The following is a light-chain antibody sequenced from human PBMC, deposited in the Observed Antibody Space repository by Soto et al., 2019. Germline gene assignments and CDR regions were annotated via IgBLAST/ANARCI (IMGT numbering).Light chain of an antibody. CDR1: QSLVYSDGNTY. J-gene: IGKJ1*01. CDR2: KVS. Sequence: DAVLTQSPVSLPVALGQPASISCRSSQSLVYSDGNTYLNWFQQRPGQSPRRLIYKVSNRDSGVPDRFTGRGSGTDFTLKISRVEAEDVGVYYCMQGTYWPWRLRQGTKVDIK. V-gene: IGKV2-30*01. CDR3: MQGTYWPWR.